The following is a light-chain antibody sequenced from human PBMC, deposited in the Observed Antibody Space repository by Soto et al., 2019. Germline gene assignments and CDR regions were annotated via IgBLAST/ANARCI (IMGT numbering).Light chain of an antibody. CDR1: SSDVGRYNL. CDR3: CSYAGGNAWV. J-gene: IGLJ3*02. Sequence: QSALTQPASVSGSPGQSIIISCTGSSSDVGRYNLVSWYQQHPGKAPKLIIYEDNKRPSGVSNRFSGSKSANTASPTIAGLQAGDEADYYCCSYAGGNAWVFGGGTKLTVL. V-gene: IGLV2-23*01. CDR2: EDN.